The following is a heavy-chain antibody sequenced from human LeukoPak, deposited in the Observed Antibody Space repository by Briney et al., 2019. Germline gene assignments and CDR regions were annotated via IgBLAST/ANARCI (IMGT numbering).Heavy chain of an antibody. CDR2: ISHSGRT. CDR1: GGSFSGYY. V-gene: IGHV4-34*01. Sequence: SETLSLTCAVYGGSFSGYYWSWIRQPPGKGLEWIGEISHSGRTNYNPSLKSRVTISVDTSKNQFSLKLSSVTAADTAVYYCARESAIGAYFDYWGQGTLVTVSS. J-gene: IGHJ4*02. D-gene: IGHD2-2*01. CDR3: ARESAIGAYFDY.